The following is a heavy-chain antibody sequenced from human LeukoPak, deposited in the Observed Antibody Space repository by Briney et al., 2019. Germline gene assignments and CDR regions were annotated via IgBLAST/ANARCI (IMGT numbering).Heavy chain of an antibody. CDR1: GFTFSSYT. CDR2: ITSSSSYI. D-gene: IGHD6-19*01. V-gene: IGHV3-21*01. Sequence: PGGSLRLSCAVSGFTFSSYTMNWVRQAPGKGLEWVSSITSSSSYINYADSVKGRFTISRDNAKNSLYVQMSSLRAEDTAVYYCTRDGWVDYWGQGTLVTVSS. J-gene: IGHJ4*02. CDR3: TRDGWVDY.